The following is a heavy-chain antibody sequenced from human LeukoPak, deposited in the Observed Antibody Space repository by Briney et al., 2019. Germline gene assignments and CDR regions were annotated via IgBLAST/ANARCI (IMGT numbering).Heavy chain of an antibody. D-gene: IGHD1-26*01. J-gene: IGHJ6*02. CDR2: ISWNSGSI. Sequence: GGSLRLSCAASGFTFSDYWMHWVRQAPGKGLEWVSGISWNSGSIGYADSVKGRFTISRDNAKNSLYLQMNSLRAEDTALYYCAKDKDSGSPTGGYYGMDVWGQGTTVTVSS. CDR3: AKDKDSGSPTGGYYGMDV. V-gene: IGHV3-9*01. CDR1: GFTFSDYW.